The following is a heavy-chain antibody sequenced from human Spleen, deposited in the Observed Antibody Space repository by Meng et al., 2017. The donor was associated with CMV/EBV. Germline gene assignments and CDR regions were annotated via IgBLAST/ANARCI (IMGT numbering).Heavy chain of an antibody. CDR2: ISGSGRSI. D-gene: IGHD4/OR15-4a*01. CDR3: AKDDYNSSPRRFDS. CDR1: GFAFHNYA. J-gene: IGHJ5*01. V-gene: IGHV3-23*01. Sequence: ASGFAFHNYAMSWVRQAPGKGLEWVSAISGSGRSIYYADSVKGRFTISRDNSKNTLYLQMNSLRAGDTAVYYCAKDDYNSSPRRFDSWGQGTLVTVSS.